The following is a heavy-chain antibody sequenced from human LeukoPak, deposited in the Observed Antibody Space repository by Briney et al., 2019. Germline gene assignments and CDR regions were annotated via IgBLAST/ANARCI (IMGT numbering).Heavy chain of an antibody. CDR3: ARFGYGTMIVV. Sequence: GGSLRLSCAASGFTFSSYSMNWVRQAPGEGLEWVSSISSSSSYIYYADSVKGRFTISRDNAKNSLYLQMNSLRAEDTAVYYCARFGYGTMIVVWGQGTLVTVSS. D-gene: IGHD3-22*01. J-gene: IGHJ4*02. V-gene: IGHV3-21*01. CDR1: GFTFSSYS. CDR2: ISSSSSYI.